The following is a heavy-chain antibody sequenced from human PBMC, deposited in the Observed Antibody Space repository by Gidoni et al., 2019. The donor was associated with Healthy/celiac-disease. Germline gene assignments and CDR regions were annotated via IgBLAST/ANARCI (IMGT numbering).Heavy chain of an antibody. J-gene: IGHJ5*02. CDR3: ASATSGANWFDP. CDR1: GGTFSSYA. Sequence: QVQLVQSGAEVKKPGSSVKVSCKAAGGTFSSYAISWVRQAPGQGLEWTGGIIPIFGTANYAQKFQGRVTITADESTSTAYMELSSLRSEDTAVYYCASATSGANWFDPWGQGTLVTVSS. CDR2: IIPIFGTA. D-gene: IGHD1-26*01. V-gene: IGHV1-69*01.